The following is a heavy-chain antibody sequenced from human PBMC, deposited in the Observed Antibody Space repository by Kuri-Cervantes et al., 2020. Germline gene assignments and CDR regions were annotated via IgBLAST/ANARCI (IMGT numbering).Heavy chain of an antibody. J-gene: IGHJ3*02. Sequence: SETLSLTCTVSGYSISSGYYWGWIRQPPGKGLEWIGSIYHSGSTYYNPSLKSRVTISVDTSKNQFPLKLSSVTAADTAVYYCARVLDWLDAFDIWGQGTMVTVSS. CDR2: IYHSGST. CDR1: GYSISSGYY. D-gene: IGHD3/OR15-3a*01. V-gene: IGHV4-38-2*02. CDR3: ARVLDWLDAFDI.